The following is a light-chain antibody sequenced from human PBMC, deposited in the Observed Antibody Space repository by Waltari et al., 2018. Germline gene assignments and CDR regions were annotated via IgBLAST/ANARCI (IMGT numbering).Light chain of an antibody. CDR2: GAS. CDR3: QQYNKWPPGT. CDR1: QSVSSD. V-gene: IGKV3-15*01. Sequence: EVVLTQSPATLSVSLGERDTLSCRASQSVSSDLAWYQQKPGQAPRLIIHGASIRATGIPARFSGSGSGTEFTLTISSLQSEDSAVYYCQQYNKWPPGTFGQGTKVEIK. J-gene: IGKJ1*01.